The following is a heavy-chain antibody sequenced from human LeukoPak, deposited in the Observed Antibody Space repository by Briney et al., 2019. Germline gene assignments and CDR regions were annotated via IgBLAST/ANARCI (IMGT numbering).Heavy chain of an antibody. CDR1: GALISDYY. CDR2: VSSRGAT. CDR3: ARAQKTMLSRAVYFFDF. J-gene: IGHJ4*02. Sequence: SETLSLTCNVSGALISDYYWSWIRQSPTRGLEWIGYVSSRGATNNNPSLKSRVTTSAHTSENQLSLKLTSVTAADTAVYYCARAQKTMLSRAVYFFDFWGQGLPVTVSS. D-gene: IGHD2-2*01. V-gene: IGHV4-59*01.